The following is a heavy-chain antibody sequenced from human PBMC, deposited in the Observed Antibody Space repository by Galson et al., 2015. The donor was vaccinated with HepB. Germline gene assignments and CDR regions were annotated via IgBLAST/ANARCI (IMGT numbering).Heavy chain of an antibody. J-gene: IGHJ6*02. CDR2: IDPSDSYT. CDR1: GYSFTSYW. D-gene: IGHD3-16*01. CDR3: ARRPKKGPMGGRYYYGMDV. Sequence: QSGAEVKKPGESLRISCKGSGYSFTSYWISWVRQMPGKGLEWMGRIDPSDSYTNYSPSFQGHVTISADKSISTAYLQWSSLKASDTAMYYCARRPKKGPMGGRYYYGMDVWGQGTTVTVSS. V-gene: IGHV5-10-1*01.